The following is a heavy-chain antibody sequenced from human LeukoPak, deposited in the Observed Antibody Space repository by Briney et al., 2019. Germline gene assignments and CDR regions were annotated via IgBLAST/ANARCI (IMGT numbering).Heavy chain of an antibody. V-gene: IGHV1-8*01. CDR1: GYTFTSYD. D-gene: IGHD2-2*01. CDR2: MNPNSGNT. CDR3: ARDGRADIVVVPAAITRYYYYMDV. Sequence: ASVTVSCKASGYTFTSYDLNWVRQATGQGLEWMGWMNPNSGNTGFAQKFQGRVTMTRNTSISTAYMHLSSLRSEDTAVYYCARDGRADIVVVPAAITRYYYYMDVWGKGTTVTVSS. J-gene: IGHJ6*03.